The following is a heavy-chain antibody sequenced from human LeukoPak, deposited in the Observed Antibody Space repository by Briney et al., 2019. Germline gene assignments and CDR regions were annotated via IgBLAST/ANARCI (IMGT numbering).Heavy chain of an antibody. CDR3: AREGFVIVSSSIYSGYDFDH. CDR2: INPDTGDT. D-gene: IGHD5-12*01. Sequence: ASVKVSCKTSGYTFTGYYVHWVRQAPGQGLEWVGWINPDTGDTNYAQKFQGRVTMTRDKSVNTAYMELRRLRSDDQAVYFCAREGFVIVSSSIYSGYDFDHWGQGTLITVSS. V-gene: IGHV1-2*02. CDR1: GYTFTGYY. J-gene: IGHJ4*02.